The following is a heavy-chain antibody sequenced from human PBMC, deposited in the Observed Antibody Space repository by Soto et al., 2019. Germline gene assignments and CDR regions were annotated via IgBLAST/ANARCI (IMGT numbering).Heavy chain of an antibody. D-gene: IGHD3-10*01. CDR3: ARAPYYYGSGSYYGWFDP. CDR1: GYTFTRYC. J-gene: IGHJ5*02. V-gene: IGHV1-18*01. Sequence: ASVKVSCKASGYTFTRYCISWVLQAPVQVLEWMAWISAYNGNTNYAQKLQGRVTMTTDTSTSTAYMELSSLRSEDTAVYYCARAPYYYGSGSYYGWFDPWGQGTLVTVSS. CDR2: ISAYNGNT.